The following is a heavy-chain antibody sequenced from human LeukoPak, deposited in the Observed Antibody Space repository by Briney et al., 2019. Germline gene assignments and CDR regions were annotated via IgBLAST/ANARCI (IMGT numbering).Heavy chain of an antibody. V-gene: IGHV3-7*01. D-gene: IGHD2-2*01. J-gene: IGHJ5*02. CDR2: IKQDGSEK. Sequence: GGSLRLSCAASGFTFSSYWMSWVRQAPGKGLEWVANIKQDGSEKYYVDSVKGRFTISRDNAKNSLYLQMNSLRAEDTAVYYCARDDCSSISCYHNWFNPWGQGTLVTVSS. CDR1: GFTFSSYW. CDR3: ARDDCSSISCYHNWFNP.